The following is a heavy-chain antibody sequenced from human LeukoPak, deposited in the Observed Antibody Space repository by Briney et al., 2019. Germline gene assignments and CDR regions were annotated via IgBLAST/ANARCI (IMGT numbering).Heavy chain of an antibody. D-gene: IGHD3-3*01. Sequence: PGGSLRLSCAASGFTFSNAWMSWVRQAPGKGLEWVGRIKSKTDGGTTDYAAPVKGRFTISRDDSKNTLYLQMNSLKTEDTAVYYCPTVYYDFWSGYYYYYYYMDVWGKGTTVTVSS. CDR2: IKSKTDGGTT. CDR1: GFTFSNAW. CDR3: PTVYYDFWSGYYYYYYYMDV. V-gene: IGHV3-15*01. J-gene: IGHJ6*03.